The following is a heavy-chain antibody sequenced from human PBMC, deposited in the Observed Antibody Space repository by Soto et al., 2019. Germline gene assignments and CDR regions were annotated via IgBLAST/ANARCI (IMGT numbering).Heavy chain of an antibody. D-gene: IGHD6-13*01. V-gene: IGHV3-33*01. Sequence: QPGGSLRLSCAASGFTFSSYGMHWVRQAPGKGLEWVAVIWYDGSNKYYADSVKGRFTISRDNSKNTLYLQMNSLRAEDTAVYYCARDSLWGPHIAAAGTPGIDPWGQGTLVTVSS. CDR2: IWYDGSNK. J-gene: IGHJ5*02. CDR3: ARDSLWGPHIAAAGTPGIDP. CDR1: GFTFSSYG.